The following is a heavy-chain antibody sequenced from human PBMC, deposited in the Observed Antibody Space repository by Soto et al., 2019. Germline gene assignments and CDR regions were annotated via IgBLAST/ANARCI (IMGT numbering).Heavy chain of an antibody. Sequence: GESLKISCKGSGYSFTSYWISWVRQMPGKGLEWMGRIDPSDSYTNYSPSFQGHVTISADKSTSTAFLQWSSLKASDTAMYYCATAYVYDFENSNYYRDAFDIWGQGTLVTVSS. CDR3: ATAYVYDFENSNYYRDAFDI. J-gene: IGHJ3*02. CDR2: IDPSDSYT. D-gene: IGHD3-22*01. CDR1: GYSFTSYW. V-gene: IGHV5-10-1*01.